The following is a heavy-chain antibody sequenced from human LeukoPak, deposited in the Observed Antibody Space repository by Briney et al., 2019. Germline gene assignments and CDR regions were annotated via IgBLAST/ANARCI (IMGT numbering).Heavy chain of an antibody. V-gene: IGHV4-59*01. Sequence: SETLSLTCTGSGGSISKYYWSWIRQPPGKGLEGIGYIYYSGNTNYNPSLKSRVTISVDTSKNQFSLKLNSVTAADTAVYYCARVRYCSTNRCYDREFDNWGQGTLVTVSS. CDR1: GGSISKYY. CDR3: ARVRYCSTNRCYDREFDN. J-gene: IGHJ4*02. CDR2: IYYSGNT. D-gene: IGHD2-2*01.